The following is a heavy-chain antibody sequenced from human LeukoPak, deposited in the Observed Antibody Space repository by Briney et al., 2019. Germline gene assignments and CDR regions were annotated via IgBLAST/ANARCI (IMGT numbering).Heavy chain of an antibody. CDR3: ARDLVVWPHNWFDP. CDR1: GASISNSY. CDR2: IHTSGST. J-gene: IGHJ5*02. D-gene: IGHD2-2*01. V-gene: IGHV4-4*07. Sequence: NPSETLSLTCTVSGASISNSYWSWIRQPAGKGLEWIGRIHTSGSTNYNPSFNSRVTLSVDTSKNQFSLKLSSVTAADTAIYYCARDLVVWPHNWFDPWGQGTLVTVSS.